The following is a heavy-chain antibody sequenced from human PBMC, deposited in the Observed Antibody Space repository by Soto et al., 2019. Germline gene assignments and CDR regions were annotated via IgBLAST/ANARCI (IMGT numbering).Heavy chain of an antibody. CDR2: IIPLFGKA. CDR1: GSTFSTFA. CDR3: VRRSIHLPDYFQT. V-gene: IGHV1-69*06. D-gene: IGHD2-21*01. J-gene: IGHJ1*01. Sequence: SVKVSCKAPGSTFSTFAFHWVRQAPGQGLESMGEIIPLFGKANYAQKFQGRVTFSADRSTTTVFMEVNRLKSDDTAVYYCVRRSIHLPDYFQTWGQGTVVTVSS.